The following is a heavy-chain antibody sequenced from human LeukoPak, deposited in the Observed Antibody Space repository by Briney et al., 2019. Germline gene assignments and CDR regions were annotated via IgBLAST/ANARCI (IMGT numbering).Heavy chain of an antibody. D-gene: IGHD5-18*01. CDR2: IIPIFGTA. Sequence: SVKASCKASGGTFSSYAISWVRQAPGQGLEWMGGIIPIFGTANYAQKFQGRVTITADKSTSTAYMELSSLRSEDTAVYYCARSSVDTAMAFDYWGQGTLVTVSS. CDR3: ARSSVDTAMAFDY. V-gene: IGHV1-69*06. J-gene: IGHJ4*02. CDR1: GGTFSSYA.